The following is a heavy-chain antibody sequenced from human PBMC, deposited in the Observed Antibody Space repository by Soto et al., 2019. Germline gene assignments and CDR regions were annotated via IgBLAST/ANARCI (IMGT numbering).Heavy chain of an antibody. V-gene: IGHV4-59*01. J-gene: IGHJ5*02. CDR1: GGSISSYY. CDR2: IYYSGST. CDR3: EREGGYCISTSCPRGWFDP. D-gene: IGHD2-2*01. Sequence: SETLSLTCTVSGGSISSYYWSWIRQPPGKGLEWIGYIYYSGSTNYNPSLKSRVTISVDTSKNQFSLKLSSVTAADTAVYYCEREGGYCISTSCPRGWFDPWGQGTLVTVSS.